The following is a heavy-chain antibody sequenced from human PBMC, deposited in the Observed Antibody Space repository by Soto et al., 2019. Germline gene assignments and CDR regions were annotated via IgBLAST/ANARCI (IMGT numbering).Heavy chain of an antibody. D-gene: IGHD3-3*01. V-gene: IGHV4-31*03. CDR1: GGSISSGGYY. CDR2: IYYSGST. CDR3: ASSYWSGYSRFDP. J-gene: IGHJ5*02. Sequence: SETLSLTCTVSGGSISSGGYYWSWIRQHPGKGLEWIGYIYYSGSTYYNPSLKSRVTISVDTSKNQFSLKLSSVTAADTAVYYCASSYWSGYSRFDPWGQGTLVTVSS.